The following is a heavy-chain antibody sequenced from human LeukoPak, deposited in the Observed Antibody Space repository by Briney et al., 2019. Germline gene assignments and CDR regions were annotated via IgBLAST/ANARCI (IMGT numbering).Heavy chain of an antibody. V-gene: IGHV1-2*02. CDR1: GHTLTVHY. D-gene: IGHD1-1*01. CDR3: AREGQLGLDN. J-gene: IGHJ1*01. CDR2: ITLHSGDT. Sequence: GASVKVSCKASGHTLTVHYIHWVRQGPGQGLEWLGWITLHSGDTHYAQKYQGRLTMTSDTSISTGYMELSRLQFDDTAVYYCAREGQLGLDNWGQGTLVTVSP.